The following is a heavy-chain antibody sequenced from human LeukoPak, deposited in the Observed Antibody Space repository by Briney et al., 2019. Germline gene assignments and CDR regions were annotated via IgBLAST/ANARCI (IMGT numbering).Heavy chain of an antibody. CDR2: INGNNGNT. V-gene: IGHV1-18*01. J-gene: IGHJ4*02. CDR1: GYSFANYG. D-gene: IGHD3-3*01. Sequence: ASVNVSCKASGYSFANYGISWVRQAPGQGLEWMGWINGNNGNTNYAQNLQGRVTMTTDTSTSTAYVELRSLRSDDTAVYYCARTLRFLEWLSGGDYWGQGTLVTVSS. CDR3: ARTLRFLEWLSGGDY.